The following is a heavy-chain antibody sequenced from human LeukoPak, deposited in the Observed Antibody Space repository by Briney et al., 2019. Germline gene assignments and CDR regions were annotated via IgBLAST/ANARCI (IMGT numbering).Heavy chain of an antibody. V-gene: IGHV3-48*01. Sequence: GGSLRLSCAASGLTFSSYSMNWVRQAPGKGLEWVSYISSSSSTIYYADSVKGRFTISRDNAKNSLYLQMNSLRAEDTAVYYCAREGEYSTSPGGYGGQEPLATFSS. CDR2: ISSSSSTI. CDR3: AREGEYSTSPGGY. J-gene: IGHJ4*02. D-gene: IGHD6-6*01. CDR1: GLTFSSYS.